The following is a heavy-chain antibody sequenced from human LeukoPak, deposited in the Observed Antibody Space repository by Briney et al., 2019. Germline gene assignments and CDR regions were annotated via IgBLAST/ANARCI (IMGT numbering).Heavy chain of an antibody. CDR1: GGSISSSSYY. J-gene: IGHJ4*02. D-gene: IGHD4-23*01. CDR2: IYYSGST. CDR3: ATLHARSVAAYDY. V-gene: IGHV4-39*01. Sequence: SETLSLTCTVSGGSISSSSYYWGWIRPPPGKGLEWIGSIYYSGSTYYNPSLKSRVTISVDTSKNQFSLKLSSVTAADTAVYYCATLHARSVAAYDYWGQGTLVTVSS.